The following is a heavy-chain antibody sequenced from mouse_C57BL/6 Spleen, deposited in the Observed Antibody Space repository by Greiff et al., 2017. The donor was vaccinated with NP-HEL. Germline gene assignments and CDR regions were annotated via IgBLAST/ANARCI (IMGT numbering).Heavy chain of an antibody. CDR1: GFNIKDDY. J-gene: IGHJ3*01. V-gene: IGHV14-4*01. Sequence: VQLKESGAELVRPGASVKLSCTASGFNIKDDYMHWVKQRPEQGLEWIGWIVSENGDTEYASKFQGKATITADTCSNPAYLQLSSLTTENTAVYYSNDSSFAYWGQGTLVTVSA. CDR3: NDSSFAY. CDR2: IVSENGDT. D-gene: IGHD1-1*01.